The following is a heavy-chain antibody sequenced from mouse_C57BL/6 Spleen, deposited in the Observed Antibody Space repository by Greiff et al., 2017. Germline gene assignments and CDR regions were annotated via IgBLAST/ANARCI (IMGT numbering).Heavy chain of an antibody. CDR2: IRNKANGYTT. CDR3: SRSGTGDYYYAMDY. J-gene: IGHJ4*01. V-gene: IGHV7-3*01. Sequence: EVKVVESGGGLVQPGGSLSLSCAASGFTFTDYYMSWVRQPPGKALEWLGFIRNKANGYTTEYSASVKGRFTISRDDSQSILYLQMNARRAEDSATYYCSRSGTGDYYYAMDYWGQGTSVTVSS. D-gene: IGHD3-3*01. CDR1: GFTFTDYY.